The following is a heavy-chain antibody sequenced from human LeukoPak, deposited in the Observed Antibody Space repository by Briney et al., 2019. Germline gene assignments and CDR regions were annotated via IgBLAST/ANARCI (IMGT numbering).Heavy chain of an antibody. CDR3: ASGPYPAAGTDHQFDY. V-gene: IGHV4-59*01. CDR1: GASISSYY. J-gene: IGHJ4*02. D-gene: IGHD6-13*01. Sequence: PSETLSLTCTVSGASISSYYWSWIRQPPGKGLEWIGYIFDSGSTLYNPSLQSRVTISVDTSKNQFSLKLTSVTVADTAVYYCASGPYPAAGTDHQFDYWGQGTLVTVSS. CDR2: IFDSGST.